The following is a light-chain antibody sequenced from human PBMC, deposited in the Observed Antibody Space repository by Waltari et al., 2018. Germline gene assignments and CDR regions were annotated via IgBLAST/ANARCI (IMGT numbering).Light chain of an antibody. J-gene: IGKJ1*01. Sequence: DIVMTQSPDSLAVSLGERATIDCKSSQSVFYRSDNKNYLAWYQHKPGQPAKLLFYWASTRESGVPDRFSASGSGTDFTLTINNLQAEDGAVYYCQQYYRSRTFGQGTKVEIK. CDR2: WAS. CDR1: QSVFYRSDNKNY. V-gene: IGKV4-1*01. CDR3: QQYYRSRT.